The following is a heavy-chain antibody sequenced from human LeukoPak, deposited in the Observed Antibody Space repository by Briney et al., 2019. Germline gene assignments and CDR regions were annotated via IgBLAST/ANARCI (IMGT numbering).Heavy chain of an antibody. CDR2: ISSSSSYI. CDR1: GFTFSSYS. CDR3: ARVWEPTDAFDI. J-gene: IGHJ3*02. Sequence: PGGSLRLSCAASGFTFSSYSMNWVRQAPGKGLEWVSSISSSSSYIYYADSVRGRFTISRDNAKNSLYLQMNSLRAEDTAVYYCARVWEPTDAFDIWGQGTMVTVSS. D-gene: IGHD1-14*01. V-gene: IGHV3-21*01.